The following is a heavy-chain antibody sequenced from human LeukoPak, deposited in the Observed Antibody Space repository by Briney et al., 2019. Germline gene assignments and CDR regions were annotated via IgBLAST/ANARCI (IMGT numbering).Heavy chain of an antibody. J-gene: IGHJ6*03. D-gene: IGHD2-2*02. CDR2: INHSGST. V-gene: IGHV4-34*01. Sequence: SETLSLTCAVYGGSFSGYYWSWIRQPPGKGLEWIGEINHSGSTNYNPSLKSRVTISVDTSKNQFSLKLSSVTAADTAVYYCAREKGYCGSTSCYKGRDYYYYMDVWGKGTTVTVSS. CDR1: GGSFSGYY. CDR3: AREKGYCGSTSCYKGRDYYYYMDV.